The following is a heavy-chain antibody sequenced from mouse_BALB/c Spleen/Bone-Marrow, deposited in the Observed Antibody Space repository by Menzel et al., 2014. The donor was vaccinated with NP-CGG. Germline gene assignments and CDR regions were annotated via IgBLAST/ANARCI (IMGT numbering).Heavy chain of an antibody. CDR3: ARSMDY. V-gene: IGHV1-9*01. J-gene: IGHJ4*01. CDR1: GYTFSSYW. CDR2: ILPGSGGT. Sequence: QVQLKESGAELVKPGASVKISCKATGYTFSSYWIEWVKQRPGHGLEWIGEILPGSGGTNYNEKFKGKATFTADTSSNTAYMQLNSLTSEDSAVYYCARSMDYWGQGTSVTVSS.